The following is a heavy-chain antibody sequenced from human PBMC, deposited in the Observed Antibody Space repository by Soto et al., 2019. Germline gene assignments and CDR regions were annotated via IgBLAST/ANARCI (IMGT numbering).Heavy chain of an antibody. CDR2: ISSSSSYI. J-gene: IGHJ6*03. V-gene: IGHV3-21*01. D-gene: IGHD3-16*01. CDR1: GFTFSSYS. CDR3: ERGAFKGYYYRDV. Sequence: EVHLVESGGGLVKPGGSLRLSCAASGFTFSSYSMNWVRQAPGKGLEWVSSISSSSSYIYYADSVKGRFTISRDNAKNSLYLQMNSLRAEATAVSDCERGAFKGYYYRDVRGKGTTVTVS.